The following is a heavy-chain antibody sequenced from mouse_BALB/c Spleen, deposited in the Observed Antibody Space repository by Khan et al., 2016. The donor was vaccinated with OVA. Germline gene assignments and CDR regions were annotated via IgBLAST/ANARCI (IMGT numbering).Heavy chain of an antibody. CDR2: ISYSGGT. Sequence: EVELVESGPGLVKPSQSLSPTCTVTGYSITSGYAWNWIRQFPGNKLEWMGYISYSGGTSYNPSLKSRISITRDTSKNPFFLQLNSVTTEDTATYYCSRGNYCGYYFDYWGQGTTLTVSS. V-gene: IGHV3-2*02. CDR3: SRGNYCGYYFDY. D-gene: IGHD1-1*01. CDR1: GYSITSGYA. J-gene: IGHJ2*01.